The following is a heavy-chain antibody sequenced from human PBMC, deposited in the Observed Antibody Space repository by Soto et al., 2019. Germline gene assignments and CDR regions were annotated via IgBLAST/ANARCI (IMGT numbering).Heavy chain of an antibody. V-gene: IGHV1-18*01. CDR2: INTDNGNT. J-gene: IGHJ6*02. CDR1: GYTFTNSG. D-gene: IGHD3-3*01. Sequence: ASVKVSCKASGYTFTNSGISWVRQAPGQGLEWLGWINTDNGNTNYAQHLQGRVTLTTDTSTSTAYMDLRSLRSDDTAVYYCARDQGITTFAVYSMYYYGMDVWGPGTTVT. CDR3: ARDQGITTFAVYSMYYYGMDV.